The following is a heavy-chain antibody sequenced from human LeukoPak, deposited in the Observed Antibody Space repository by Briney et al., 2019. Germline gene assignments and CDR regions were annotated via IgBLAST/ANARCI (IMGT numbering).Heavy chain of an antibody. J-gene: IGHJ5*02. Sequence: PGGSLRLSCAASGFTFSSSELNWVRQAPGKGLEWISYISSSGSTTHYADSVKGRFTISRDNAKNSLYLQMNSLRGEDTAVYYCARDAGGRTQREGWFDPWGQGTLVTVSS. CDR1: GFTFSSSE. CDR2: ISSSGSTT. CDR3: ARDAGGRTQREGWFDP. V-gene: IGHV3-48*03. D-gene: IGHD1-1*01.